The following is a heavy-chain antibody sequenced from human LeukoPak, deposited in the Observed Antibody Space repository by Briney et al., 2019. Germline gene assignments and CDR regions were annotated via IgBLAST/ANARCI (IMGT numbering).Heavy chain of an antibody. CDR1: GFTVSRNS. CDR3: SFKHTTAYDILTGYQYYFDY. V-gene: IGHV3-66*01. J-gene: IGHJ4*02. D-gene: IGHD3-9*01. Sequence: GGSLRLSCAASGFTVSRNSMSWVRQAPGKGLEWVSVIYSGGSTYYADSVKGRFTISRDNSKNKLYLQMNSLRAEDTAVYYFSFKHTTAYDILTGYQYYFDYWGQGTLVTVSS. CDR2: IYSGGST.